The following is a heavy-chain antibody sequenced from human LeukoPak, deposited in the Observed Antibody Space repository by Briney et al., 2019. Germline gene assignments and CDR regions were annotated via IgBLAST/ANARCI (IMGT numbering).Heavy chain of an antibody. D-gene: IGHD6-19*01. V-gene: IGHV3-23*01. CDR3: AKTTTGHSSGRYPGWPVDY. CDR1: GFTFSSYA. Sequence: GGSLRLSCAASGFTFSSYAMYWVRQAPGKGLEWVSGIFGSGGSTHYADSVKGRFTISRDNSKNTVYLQMNSLRAEDTAVYYCAKTTTGHSSGRYPGWPVDYWGQGTLVTVSS. CDR2: IFGSGGST. J-gene: IGHJ4*02.